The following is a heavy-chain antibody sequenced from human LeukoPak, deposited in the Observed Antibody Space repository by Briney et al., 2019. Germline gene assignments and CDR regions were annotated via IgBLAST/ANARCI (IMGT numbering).Heavy chain of an antibody. CDR1: GGSISSYY. Sequence: SETLSLTCTVSGGSISSYYWSWIRQPPGKGLEWIGYIYYSGSTNYNPSLKSRVTISVDTSKNQFSLKLSSVTAADTAVYYCAGTPSYDILTGSLDYWGQGTLVTVSS. CDR3: AGTPSYDILTGSLDY. CDR2: IYYSGST. D-gene: IGHD3-9*01. J-gene: IGHJ4*02. V-gene: IGHV4-59*01.